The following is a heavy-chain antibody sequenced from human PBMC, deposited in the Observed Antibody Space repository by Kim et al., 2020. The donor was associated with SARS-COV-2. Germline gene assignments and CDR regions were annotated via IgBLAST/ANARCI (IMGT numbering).Heavy chain of an antibody. CDR1: GYSFTSYW. CDR3: ASVLYYYDSSGYGGYYFDY. CDR2: IDPSDSYT. D-gene: IGHD3-22*01. Sequence: GESLKISCKGSGYSFTSYWISWVRQMPGKGLEWMGRIDPSDSYTNYSPSFQGHVTISADKSISTAYLQWSSLKASDTAMYYCASVLYYYDSSGYGGYYFDYWGQGTLVTVSS. V-gene: IGHV5-10-1*01. J-gene: IGHJ4*02.